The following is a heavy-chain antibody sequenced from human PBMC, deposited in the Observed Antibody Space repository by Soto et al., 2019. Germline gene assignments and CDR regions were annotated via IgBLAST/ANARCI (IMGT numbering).Heavy chain of an antibody. J-gene: IGHJ6*03. CDR1: GFTFSYYY. CDR2: ISSSGSTI. D-gene: IGHD2-2*01. CDR3: ARVVPAAYYCYYYSMDV. Sequence: QVQLVESGGGLVKPGGSLRLSCAASGFTFSYYYMSWIRQAPGKGLEWVSYISSSGSTIYYADSVKGRFTISRDNAKNSLYQQMNSLRAEDTAVYYCARVVPAAYYCYYYSMDVWGKGTTVTVSS. V-gene: IGHV3-11*01.